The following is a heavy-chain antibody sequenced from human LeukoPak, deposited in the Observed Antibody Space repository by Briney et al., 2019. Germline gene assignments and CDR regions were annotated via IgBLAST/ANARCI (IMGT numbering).Heavy chain of an antibody. D-gene: IGHD5-24*01. V-gene: IGHV4-59*08. Sequence: SETLSLTCTVSGGSISSYYWSWIRQPPGKGLEWIGYFYYSGSTNYNPSLKSRVTISVDTSKNQFSLKLSSVTAADTAVYYCARHPLGRLQIVFDYWGQGTLVTVSS. CDR2: FYYSGST. CDR3: ARHPLGRLQIVFDY. CDR1: GGSISSYY. J-gene: IGHJ4*02.